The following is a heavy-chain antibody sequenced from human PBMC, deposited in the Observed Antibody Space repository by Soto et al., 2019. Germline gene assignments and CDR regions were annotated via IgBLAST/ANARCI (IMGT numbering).Heavy chain of an antibody. D-gene: IGHD1-26*01. CDR3: AREGGSGSADWYFNV. CDR2: IFHSGST. CDR1: GGSISSGGYS. Sequence: QLQLQESGSGLVKPSQTLSLTCAVSGGSISSGGYSWSWLRQPPGKGLEWIGYIFHSGSTYYNPSLKRRVTISVDGSKNPFSLELSSVPAADTAVYYWAREGGSGSADWYFNVWGRGTLVTVSS. V-gene: IGHV4-30-2*01. J-gene: IGHJ2*01.